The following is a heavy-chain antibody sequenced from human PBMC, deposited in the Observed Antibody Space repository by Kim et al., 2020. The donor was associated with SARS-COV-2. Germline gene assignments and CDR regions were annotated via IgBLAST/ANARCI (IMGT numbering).Heavy chain of an antibody. Sequence: SETLSLTCTVSGGSISSGGYYWSWIRQHPGKGLEWIGYIYYSGSTYYNPSLKSRVTISVDTSKNQFSLKLSSVTAADTAVYYCARAVRTFFGVVGAFDIWGQETMVTVSS. D-gene: IGHD3-3*01. CDR3: ARAVRTFFGVVGAFDI. V-gene: IGHV4-31*03. CDR1: GGSISSGGYY. J-gene: IGHJ3*02. CDR2: IYYSGST.